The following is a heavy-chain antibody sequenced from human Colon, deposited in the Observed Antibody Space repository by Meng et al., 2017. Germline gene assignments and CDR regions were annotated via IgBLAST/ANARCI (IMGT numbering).Heavy chain of an antibody. V-gene: IGHV4-59*08. CDR3: ARGAAGPDWLDP. J-gene: IGHJ5*02. Sequence: QVQLQESGPGLVKPSETLSLTCTVSGGSISNYFWSWIRQPPGKGLEWIGAISYSGSTYYNPSLKSRVTISADTSKTYFSLKLTSVTAADTATYFCARGAAGPDWLDPWGQGTLVTVSS. CDR1: GGSISNYF. D-gene: IGHD6-19*01. CDR2: ISYSGST.